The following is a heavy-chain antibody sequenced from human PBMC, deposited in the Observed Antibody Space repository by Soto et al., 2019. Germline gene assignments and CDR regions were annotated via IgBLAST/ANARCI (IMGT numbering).Heavy chain of an antibody. J-gene: IGHJ2*01. Sequence: GGSLRLSCAASGFTFSSYEMNWVRQAPGKGLEWFSYISSSGSTIYYADSVKGRFTISRDNAKNSLYLQTNSLRAEDTAVYYCARAGLTYYDSSGYSGWYFDLWGRGTLVTVSS. D-gene: IGHD3-22*01. CDR2: ISSSGSTI. CDR1: GFTFSSYE. V-gene: IGHV3-48*03. CDR3: ARAGLTYYDSSGYSGWYFDL.